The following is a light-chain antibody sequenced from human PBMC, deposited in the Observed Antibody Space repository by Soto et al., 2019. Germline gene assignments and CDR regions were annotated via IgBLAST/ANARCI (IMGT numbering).Light chain of an antibody. V-gene: IGLV2-8*01. CDR2: EVN. J-gene: IGLJ2*01. Sequence: QSVLTQPPSASGSPGQAVTISCTGTSSDVGGYNYVSWYQQHPGKAPKLMISEVNKRPSGVPDRFSGSKSGNTASLTVSGLQADDEADYYCSSYGGSDNLVFGGGTKLTVL. CDR3: SSYGGSDNLV. CDR1: SSDVGGYNY.